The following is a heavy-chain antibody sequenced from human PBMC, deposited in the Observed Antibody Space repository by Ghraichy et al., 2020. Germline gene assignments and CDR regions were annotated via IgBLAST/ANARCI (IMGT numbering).Heavy chain of an antibody. Sequence: ASVKVSCKASGYTFTSYGISWVRQAPGQGLEWMGWISAYNGNTNYAQKLQGRVTMTTDTSTSTAYMELRSLRSDDTAVYYCAREGRLGDSSSSNYYYGMDVWGQGTTVTVSS. J-gene: IGHJ6*02. CDR3: AREGRLGDSSSSNYYYGMDV. CDR1: GYTFTSYG. CDR2: ISAYNGNT. D-gene: IGHD6-6*01. V-gene: IGHV1-18*01.